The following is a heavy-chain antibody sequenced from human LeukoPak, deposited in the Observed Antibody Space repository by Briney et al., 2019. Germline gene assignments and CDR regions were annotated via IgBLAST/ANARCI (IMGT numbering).Heavy chain of an antibody. CDR1: GYTFTGYY. Sequence: ASVKVSCKASGYTFTGYYMHWVRQAPGQGLEWMGWINPNSGGTNYAQKFQGRVTMTRDTSISTAYMELSRLRSDDTAVYYCARVSGPSPLAMLCYWGQGTLVTVSS. CDR3: ARVSGPSPLAMLCY. CDR2: INPNSGGT. V-gene: IGHV1-2*02. D-gene: IGHD2-21*01. J-gene: IGHJ4*02.